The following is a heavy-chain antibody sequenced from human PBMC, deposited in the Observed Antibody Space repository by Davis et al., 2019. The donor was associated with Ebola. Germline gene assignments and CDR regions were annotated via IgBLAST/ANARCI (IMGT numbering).Heavy chain of an antibody. V-gene: IGHV4-4*02. CDR3: AGGANYYYYYMDV. D-gene: IGHD3-10*01. Sequence: PGGSLRLSCAVSGGSISSSNWWSWVRQPPGKGLEWIGEIYHSGSTNYNPSLKSRVTISVDKSKNQFSLKLSSVTAADTAVYYCAGGANYYYYYMDVWGKGTTVTVSS. J-gene: IGHJ6*03. CDR2: IYHSGST. CDR1: GGSISSSNW.